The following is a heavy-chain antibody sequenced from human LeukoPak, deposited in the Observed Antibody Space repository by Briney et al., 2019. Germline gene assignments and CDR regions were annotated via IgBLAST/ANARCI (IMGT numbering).Heavy chain of an antibody. Sequence: GGSLRLSCAASGFTFSNYAMSWVRQAPGKGLEWVSGISGSGGSTYYADSVKGRFTISRDNSRKTLYLQMNSLRAEDTAVYYRAKDGLYSYGLAPIDYWGQGTLVTVSS. CDR1: GFTFSNYA. J-gene: IGHJ4*02. V-gene: IGHV3-23*01. D-gene: IGHD5-18*01. CDR3: AKDGLYSYGLAPIDY. CDR2: ISGSGGST.